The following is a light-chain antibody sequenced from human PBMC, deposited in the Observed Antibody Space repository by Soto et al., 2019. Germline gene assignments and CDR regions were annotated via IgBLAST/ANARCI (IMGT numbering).Light chain of an antibody. V-gene: IGLV1-40*01. Sequence: QSALTQPPSVSGAPGQRVTISCTGSSSNIGAGYDVHWYQQLPGTAPKLLIYGNSNRPSGVPDRFSGSKSGTSASLAITGLQAEDEADYYCQSYYSSLSGAGVFGGGTKVTVL. J-gene: IGLJ2*01. CDR2: GNS. CDR3: QSYYSSLSGAGV. CDR1: SSNIGAGYD.